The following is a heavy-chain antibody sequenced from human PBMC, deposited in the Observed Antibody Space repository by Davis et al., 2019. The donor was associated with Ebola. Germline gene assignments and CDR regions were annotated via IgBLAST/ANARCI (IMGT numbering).Heavy chain of an antibody. D-gene: IGHD4-17*01. CDR1: GYTFTDQG. J-gene: IGHJ4*02. Sequence: ASVKVSCKASGYTFTDQGISWVRQTPGQGLEWMGWISAYNGNTNYAQKLQGRVTITRDTSASTAYMDLSSLKSEDTAVYYCAKDFSDYPWLDFHSWGQGTLVTVSS. CDR3: AKDFSDYPWLDFHS. CDR2: ISAYNGNT. V-gene: IGHV1-18*01.